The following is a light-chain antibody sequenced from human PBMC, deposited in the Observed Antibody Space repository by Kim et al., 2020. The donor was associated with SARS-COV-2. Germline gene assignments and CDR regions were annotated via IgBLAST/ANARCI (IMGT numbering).Light chain of an antibody. CDR2: EVT. CDR1: STDVGGYDY. J-gene: IGLJ2*01. V-gene: IGLV2-14*01. Sequence: QSALTQTASVSGSPGQSITISCTGTSTDVGGYDYVSWYQQHPGKAPKLIIYEVTERPSGASNRFSASKSGNTASLTISGLQAEDEADYYCSSYTSTSTLVFGGGTQLTVL. CDR3: SSYTSTSTLV.